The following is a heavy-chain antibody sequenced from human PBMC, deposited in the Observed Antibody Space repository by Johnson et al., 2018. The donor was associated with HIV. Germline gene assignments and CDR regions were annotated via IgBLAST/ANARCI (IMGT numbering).Heavy chain of an antibody. CDR2: ISFDGSHK. CDR1: GFAFSNYG. CDR3: AKDKFMFLDNPVDAFDV. Sequence: QVQLVESGEGVVQPGRSLRLSCAASGFAFSNYGMHWVRQAPGKGLEWVAVISFDGSHKYYTDSVKGLSTISRDNSNNTLYLHMNSLRPDDTGVYYCAKDKFMFLDNPVDAFDVWGQGTMVTFSS. V-gene: IGHV3-30*18. J-gene: IGHJ3*01. D-gene: IGHD3/OR15-3a*01.